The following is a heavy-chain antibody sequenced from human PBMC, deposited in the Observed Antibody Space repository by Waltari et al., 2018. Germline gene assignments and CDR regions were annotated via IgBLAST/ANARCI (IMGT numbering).Heavy chain of an antibody. CDR3: ARGSPTGIFGAEPPRY. D-gene: IGHD3-3*01. Sequence: QVQLVQSGAEVKKPGASVKVSCKASGYTLTSFDIIWVRQATGQGLEWMGWMKPNSDDTGYAQKFQGRVTMTRNSSINTAYMELSSLTSDDTAVYYCARGSPTGIFGAEPPRYWGQGTLVTVSS. J-gene: IGHJ4*02. CDR1: GYTLTSFD. CDR2: MKPNSDDT. V-gene: IGHV1-8*01.